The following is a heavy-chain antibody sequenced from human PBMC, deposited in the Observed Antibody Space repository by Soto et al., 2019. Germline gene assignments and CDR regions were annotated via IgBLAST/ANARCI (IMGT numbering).Heavy chain of an antibody. CDR3: ARDREAYCSGGSGYFGLDY. CDR2: ISYDGSNK. Sequence: QVQLVESGGGVVQPGRSLRLSCAASGFTFSSYAMHWVRQAPGKGLEWVAVISYDGSNKYYADSVKGRFTISRDNSKNTLYLQMNSLRAEDTAVYYCARDREAYCSGGSGYFGLDYWGQGTLVTVSS. V-gene: IGHV3-30-3*01. D-gene: IGHD2-15*01. J-gene: IGHJ4*02. CDR1: GFTFSSYA.